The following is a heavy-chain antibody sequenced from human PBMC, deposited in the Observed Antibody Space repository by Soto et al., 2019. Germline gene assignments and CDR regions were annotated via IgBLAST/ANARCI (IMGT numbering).Heavy chain of an antibody. CDR3: AKGALGSSSWYDFDY. CDR1: GFTFNNYA. J-gene: IGHJ4*02. CDR2: ISGSGGST. V-gene: IGHV3-23*01. D-gene: IGHD6-13*01. Sequence: EVQLLESGGGLVQPGGSLRLSCAASGFTFNNYAMNWVRQAPGKGLEWVSSISGSGGSTYYADSVKGRFTISRDNSKNMLYLQMNSLRAEDTAVYYCAKGALGSSSWYDFDYWGQGTLVTVSS.